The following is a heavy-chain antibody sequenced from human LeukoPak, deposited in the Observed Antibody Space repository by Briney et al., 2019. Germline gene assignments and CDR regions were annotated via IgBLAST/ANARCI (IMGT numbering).Heavy chain of an antibody. J-gene: IGHJ4*02. V-gene: IGHV4-59*08. Sequence: SETLSLTCTVSGGSISSYYWSWIRQPPGKGLEWIGYTHYSGTTNYDPSLKSRVTILVDTSKNQFSLNLSSVTAADTAVYYCARRGIAAAGYDYWGQGTLVTVSS. CDR2: THYSGTT. CDR3: ARRGIAAAGYDY. D-gene: IGHD6-13*01. CDR1: GGSISSYY.